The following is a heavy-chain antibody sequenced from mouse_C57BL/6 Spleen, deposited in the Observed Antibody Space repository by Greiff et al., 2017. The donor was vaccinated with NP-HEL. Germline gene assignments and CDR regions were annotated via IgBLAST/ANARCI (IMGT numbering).Heavy chain of an antibody. CDR3: ARIYSFDY. Sequence: QVHVKQLGAELVRPGTSVKLSCKASGYTFTSYWMHWVKQRPGQGLEWIGVIDPSDSYTNYNQKFKGKATLTVDTSSSTAYMQLSSLTSEDSAVYYCARIYSFDYWGQGTTLTVSS. V-gene: IGHV1-59*01. CDR1: GYTFTSYW. J-gene: IGHJ2*01. CDR2: IDPSDSYT.